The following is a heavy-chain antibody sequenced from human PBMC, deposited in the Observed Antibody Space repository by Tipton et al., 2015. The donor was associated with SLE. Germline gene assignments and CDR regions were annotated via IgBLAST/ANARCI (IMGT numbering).Heavy chain of an antibody. Sequence: TLSLTCAVYGGSFSGYYWSWIRQPPGKGLEWIGEINHSGSTNYNPSLKGRVTISVDTSKNQFSLKLSSVTAADTAVYYCAKRNDFWSRAYMDVWGKGTTVTVSS. CDR2: INHSGST. CDR3: AKRNDFWSRAYMDV. V-gene: IGHV4-34*01. D-gene: IGHD3-3*01. CDR1: GGSFSGYY. J-gene: IGHJ6*03.